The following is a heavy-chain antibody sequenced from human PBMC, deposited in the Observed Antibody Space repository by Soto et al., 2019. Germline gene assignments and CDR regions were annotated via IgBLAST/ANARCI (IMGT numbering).Heavy chain of an antibody. CDR2: FDPEDGET. J-gene: IGHJ6*02. V-gene: IGHV1-24*01. D-gene: IGHD4-17*01. CDR1: GYTLTELS. Sequence: ASVKVSCKVSGYTLTELSMHWVRQAPGKGLEWMGGFDPEDGETIYAQKFQGRVTMTEDTSTDTAYMELSSLRSEDTAVYYCATDGTYGDYGFYYYYGMDVWGQGTTVTVSS. CDR3: ATDGTYGDYGFYYYYGMDV.